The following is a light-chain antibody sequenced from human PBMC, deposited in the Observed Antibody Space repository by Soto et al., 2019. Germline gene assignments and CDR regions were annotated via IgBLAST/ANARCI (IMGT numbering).Light chain of an antibody. Sequence: ELVMTQSPATLSVSPGERASLSCRASQSVSSNLAWYQQKPGQAPRLLIYGASTRATGIPARFSGSGSGTEFTLTISSLQSEDFAVYYCQQYDNWPLFTFGQGTNLHIK. CDR3: QQYDNWPLFT. J-gene: IGKJ2*01. CDR1: QSVSSN. V-gene: IGKV3-15*01. CDR2: GAS.